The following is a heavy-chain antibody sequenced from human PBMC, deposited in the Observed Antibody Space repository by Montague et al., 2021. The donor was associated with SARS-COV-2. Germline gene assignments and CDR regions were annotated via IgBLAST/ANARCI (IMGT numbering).Heavy chain of an antibody. CDR3: ARGRVKITMMVVVFTGGIYYWDD. V-gene: IGHV4-34*01. Sequence: SETLSLTCAVYGGSFSDYSWTWIRQPPGKGLEWIGELNHSGITKYNPTLKSRVTISVDVSKNQFSLKLTSVTAADTAVYYCARGRVKITMMVVVFTGGIYYWDDWGQGTLVTVSS. CDR1: GGSFSDYS. D-gene: IGHD3-22*01. J-gene: IGHJ4*02. CDR2: LNHSGIT.